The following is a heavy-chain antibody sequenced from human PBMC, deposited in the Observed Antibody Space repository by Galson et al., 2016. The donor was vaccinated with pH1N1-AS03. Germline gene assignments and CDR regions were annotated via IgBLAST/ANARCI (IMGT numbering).Heavy chain of an antibody. J-gene: IGHJ3*02. CDR3: ARQDSGGYFHALDM. CDR2: INGEGSST. CDR1: GFTFTTYW. D-gene: IGHD1-26*01. Sequence: SLRLSCAASGFTFTTYWMHWVRQAPGRGLVWVSSINGEGSSTRGTGSVKGRFFISRDNAKNTVYLQMNSLRVEDTAVYYCARQDSGGYFHALDMWGQGTMVTVSS. V-gene: IGHV3-74*01.